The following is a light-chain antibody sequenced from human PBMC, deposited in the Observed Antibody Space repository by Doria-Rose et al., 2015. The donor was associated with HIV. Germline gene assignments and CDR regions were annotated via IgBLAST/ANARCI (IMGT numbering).Light chain of an antibody. CDR1: QSFSSTY. Sequence: EIVLTQSPGTLSLSPGERATLSCRASQSFSSTYLAWYQQKPGQAPSLLIYGVSTRATGIPDRFSASGSGTDFTLTINRLEPEDFALYYCHQYGTSWTFGQGTKVEI. V-gene: IGKV3-20*01. CDR3: HQYGTSWT. CDR2: GVS. J-gene: IGKJ1*01.